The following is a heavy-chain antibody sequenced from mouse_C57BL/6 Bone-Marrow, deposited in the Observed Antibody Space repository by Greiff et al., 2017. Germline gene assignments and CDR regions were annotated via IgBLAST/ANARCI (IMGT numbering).Heavy chain of an antibody. V-gene: IGHV1-81*01. CDR2: IYPRSGNT. D-gene: IGHD2-3*01. CDR3: ARYDDYYRFAY. Sequence: QVQLQQSGAELARPGASVKLSCKASGYTFTSYGISWVKQRTGQGLEWIGEIYPRSGNTYYNEKFKGKATLTADKSSSTAYMELRSLTSEDSAVYVCARYDDYYRFAYWGQGTLVTVSA. CDR1: GYTFTSYG. J-gene: IGHJ3*01.